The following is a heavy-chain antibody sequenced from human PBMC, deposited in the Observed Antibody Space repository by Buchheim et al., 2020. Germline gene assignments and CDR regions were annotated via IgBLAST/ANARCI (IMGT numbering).Heavy chain of an antibody. CDR1: GGSFSAYY. D-gene: IGHD1-14*01. V-gene: IGHV4-34*01. J-gene: IGHJ6*02. CDR2: FNHSGST. CDR3: ARGYPYKGMDV. Sequence: QVQLQQWGAGLLKPSEPLSLTCAVYGGSFSAYYWTWIRQPPGKGLEWIGEFNHSGSTDYNPSLKSRVTISKDTSTNQFSLKLSALTAADTAVYYCARGYPYKGMDVWGQGTT.